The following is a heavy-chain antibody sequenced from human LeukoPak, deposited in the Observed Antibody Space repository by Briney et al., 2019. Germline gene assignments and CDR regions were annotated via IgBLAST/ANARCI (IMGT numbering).Heavy chain of an antibody. J-gene: IGHJ5*02. Sequence: PGGSLRLSCAASGFTFSSYWMHWVRQAPGKGLVWVSRINIDGSSTNYADSVKGRFTISRDNAKNTLYLQMNSLRAEDTAVYYCARAVYYGSGIYVPWGQGTLVTVSS. CDR3: ARAVYYGSGIYVP. D-gene: IGHD3-10*01. CDR1: GFTFSSYW. CDR2: INIDGSST. V-gene: IGHV3-74*01.